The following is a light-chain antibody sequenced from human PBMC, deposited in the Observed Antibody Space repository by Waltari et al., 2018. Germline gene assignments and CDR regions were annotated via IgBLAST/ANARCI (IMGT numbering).Light chain of an antibody. V-gene: IGLV1-44*01. CDR2: NNN. CDR3: ATWDDSLDGWV. J-gene: IGLJ3*02. CDR1: ISNIGSNT. Sequence: QSVLTQPPSASGTPGQRVTISCSGSISNIGSNTVNWNQQVPGTAPKVLIFNNNEPPSGVQGVCSGSKSGPSSSLVISGLQSEDEADYYCATWDDSLDGWVFGGGTRLTVL.